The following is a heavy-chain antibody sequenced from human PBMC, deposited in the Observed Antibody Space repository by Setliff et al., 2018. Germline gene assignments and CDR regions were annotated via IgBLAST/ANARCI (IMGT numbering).Heavy chain of an antibody. V-gene: IGHV4-38-2*02. CDR2: IYHSGST. J-gene: IGHJ6*02. CDR1: GYSISSGYY. D-gene: IGHD3-10*01. Sequence: SETLSLTCTVSGYSISSGYYWGWIRQPPGKGLEWIGSIYHSGSTYYNPSLKSRVTISVDTSKNQFSLKLSSVTAADTAVYYCAGEGVGSGSYDWEVVRGMDVWGQGTTVTV. CDR3: AGEGVGSGSYDWEVVRGMDV.